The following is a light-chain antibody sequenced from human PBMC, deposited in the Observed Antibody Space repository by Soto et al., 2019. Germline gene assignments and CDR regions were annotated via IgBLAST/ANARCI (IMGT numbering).Light chain of an antibody. V-gene: IGLV7-46*01. J-gene: IGLJ2*01. CDR3: FLTYSGARV. Sequence: QTVVTQEPSLTVSPGGTVTLTCGSSTGTVTSGHYPYWFQQKPGQAPRTLIYDTSNKHSWTPARFSGSLLGGKAALTLSGAQPEDEADYYCFLTYSGARVFGGGTKVTVL. CDR2: DTS. CDR1: TGTVTSGHY.